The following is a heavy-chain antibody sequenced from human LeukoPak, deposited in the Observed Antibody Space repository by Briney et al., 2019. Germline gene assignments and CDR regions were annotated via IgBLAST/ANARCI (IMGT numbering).Heavy chain of an antibody. J-gene: IGHJ4*02. CDR1: GYTFTSYA. V-gene: IGHV7-4-1*02. Sequence: ASVKVSCKASGYTFTSYAMNWVRQAPGQGLEWMGCINTNTGNPTYAQGFTGRFVFSLDTSVSTAYLQISSLKAEDTAVYYCARGSSIAVAGIAGNDYWGQGTLVTVSS. CDR3: ARGSSIAVAGIAGNDY. D-gene: IGHD6-19*01. CDR2: INTNTGNP.